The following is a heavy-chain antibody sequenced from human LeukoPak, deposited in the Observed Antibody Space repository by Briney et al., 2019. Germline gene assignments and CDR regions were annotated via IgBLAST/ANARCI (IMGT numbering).Heavy chain of an antibody. CDR1: GYTFTGYY. V-gene: IGHV1-2*02. CDR2: INPNSGGT. J-gene: IGHJ4*02. Sequence: ASVKVSCKASGYTFTGYYMHWVRQAPGQGLEWMGWINPNSGGTNYAQKFQGRVTMTRDTSISTVYMELSRLRSDDTAVYYCARERGLEQWLVPGYWGQGTLVTVSS. D-gene: IGHD6-19*01. CDR3: ARERGLEQWLVPGY.